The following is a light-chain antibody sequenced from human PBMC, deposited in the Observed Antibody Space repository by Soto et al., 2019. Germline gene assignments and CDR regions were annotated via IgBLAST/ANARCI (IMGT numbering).Light chain of an antibody. CDR3: QQYGSSPRT. Sequence: IVLTQSPGTLSLSPGERVTLSCRASQSVSSSYLAWYQQKPGQAPRLLIYGASSRATGIPDRFSGSGSGTDFTLTISRLEPEDFAVYYCQQYGSSPRTFGQGTKVDIK. J-gene: IGKJ1*01. CDR2: GAS. CDR1: QSVSSSY. V-gene: IGKV3-20*01.